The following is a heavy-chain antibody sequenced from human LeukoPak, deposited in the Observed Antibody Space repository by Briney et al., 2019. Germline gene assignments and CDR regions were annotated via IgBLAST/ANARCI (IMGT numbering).Heavy chain of an antibody. D-gene: IGHD3-10*01. V-gene: IGHV4-59*12. CDR1: GGSISGYY. Sequence: SETLSLTCTVSGGSISGYYWIWIRQSPGKGLELIGYIYYSGSTYYNPSLKSRVTISVDTSKNQFSLKLSSVTAADTAVYYCAAGSWFGELLAYWGQGTLVTVSS. CDR2: IYYSGST. CDR3: AAGSWFGELLAY. J-gene: IGHJ4*02.